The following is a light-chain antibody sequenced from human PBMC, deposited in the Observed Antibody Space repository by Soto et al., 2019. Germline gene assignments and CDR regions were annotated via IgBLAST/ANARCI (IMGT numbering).Light chain of an antibody. CDR2: GAS. CDR1: QRVASSH. CDR3: QHYGSSPPYS. J-gene: IGKJ2*01. Sequence: IVFTQSPGTLSLSPGESATLSCRASQRVASSHIAWYRQKPGQALWLLIYGASNRATSIPDWFSGSESGTDFNRTISRLESADAAVYCCQHYGSSPPYSFGQGTKLEIK. V-gene: IGKV3-20*01.